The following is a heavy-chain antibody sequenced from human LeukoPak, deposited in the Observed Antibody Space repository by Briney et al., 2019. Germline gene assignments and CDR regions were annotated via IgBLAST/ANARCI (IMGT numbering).Heavy chain of an antibody. Sequence: SETLSLTCTVSGGSISSYYWSWIRQPPGKGLEWIGYIYYSGSTNYNPSLKSRVTISVDTSKNQFSLKLSSVTAADTAVYYCAREVDSYGSRWFDPWGQGTLVTVSS. V-gene: IGHV4-59*01. CDR1: GGSISSYY. J-gene: IGHJ5*02. D-gene: IGHD5-18*01. CDR2: IYYSGST. CDR3: AREVDSYGSRWFDP.